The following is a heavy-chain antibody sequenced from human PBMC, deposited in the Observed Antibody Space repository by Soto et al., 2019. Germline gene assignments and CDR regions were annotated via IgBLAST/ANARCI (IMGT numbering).Heavy chain of an antibody. CDR3: ARDLMVKGNLDY. CDR2: IIPIFGTA. V-gene: IGHV1-69*13. D-gene: IGHD5-18*01. Sequence: SVKVSCKASGGTFSSYAISWVRQAPGQGLEWMGGIIPIFGTANYAQKFQGRVTITADESTSTAYMELSSLRSGDTAVYYCARDLMVKGNLDYWGQGTLVTVSS. J-gene: IGHJ4*02. CDR1: GGTFSSYA.